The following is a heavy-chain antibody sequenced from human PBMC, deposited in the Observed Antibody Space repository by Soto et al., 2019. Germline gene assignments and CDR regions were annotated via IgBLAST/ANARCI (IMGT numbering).Heavy chain of an antibody. J-gene: IGHJ5*02. CDR1: GGSISSYY. Sequence: PSETLSLTCTVSGGSISSYYWSWIRQPPGKGLEWIGYIYYSGSTNYNPSLKSRVTISVDTSKNQFSLKLSSVTAADTAVYYCARQRWLQLFDPWGQGTLVTVSS. V-gene: IGHV4-59*08. D-gene: IGHD5-12*01. CDR3: ARQRWLQLFDP. CDR2: IYYSGST.